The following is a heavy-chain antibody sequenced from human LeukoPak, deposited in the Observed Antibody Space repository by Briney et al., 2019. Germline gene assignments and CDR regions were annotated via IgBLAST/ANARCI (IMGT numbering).Heavy chain of an antibody. CDR3: ARVGDQLLYYFDY. V-gene: IGHV4-4*07. Sequence: SETLSLTCTVSGGSINSYYWSWIRQPAGKGLEWIGRIYTSGSTNYKPSLKSRVTMSVDTSKNQFSLKLSSVTAADTAVYYCARVGDQLLYYFDYWGQGTLVTVSS. CDR2: IYTSGST. J-gene: IGHJ4*02. D-gene: IGHD2/OR15-2a*01. CDR1: GGSINSYY.